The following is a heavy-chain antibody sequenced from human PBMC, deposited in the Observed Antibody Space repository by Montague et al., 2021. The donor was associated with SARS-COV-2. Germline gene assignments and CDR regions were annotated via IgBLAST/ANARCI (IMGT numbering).Heavy chain of an antibody. CDR2: IYYSGST. Sequence: SETLSLTCTVSGGSISSSSYYWVWMRQPPGKGLEWIGSIYYSGSTYYNPSLKSRVTISVDTSKNQFSLKLSSVTAADTAVYYCARQGDQLLLEYWFDPWGQGTLVTVSS. CDR3: ARQGDQLLLEYWFDP. J-gene: IGHJ5*02. CDR1: GGSISSSSYY. D-gene: IGHD2-2*01. V-gene: IGHV4-39*01.